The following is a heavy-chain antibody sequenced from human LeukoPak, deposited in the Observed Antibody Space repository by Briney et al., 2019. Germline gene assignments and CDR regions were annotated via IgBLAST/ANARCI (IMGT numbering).Heavy chain of an antibody. Sequence: SETLSLTCTVSGVSISSYYWSWIRQPPGKGLEWIGYIYHSGSTNYTPSLKSRVTISVDTSKNQVSLKMSSVTAADTAVHYCARGSDHDFWSGYYTWGQGTLVTVSS. V-gene: IGHV4-59*01. CDR3: ARGSDHDFWSGYYT. CDR2: IYHSGST. J-gene: IGHJ4*02. D-gene: IGHD3-3*01. CDR1: GVSISSYY.